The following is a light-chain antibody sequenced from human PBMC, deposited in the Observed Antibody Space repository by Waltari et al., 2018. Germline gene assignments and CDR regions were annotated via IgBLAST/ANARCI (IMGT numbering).Light chain of an antibody. CDR1: QRLRHLNGQHY. Sequence: EIVMTQSPLSLPVTPGEPASISGRASQRLRHLNGQHYLDWYLQKPRQSPKLLYYLGSSRASGVPGRFSGSGSGTDFTLLISRVEADDVGVYYCMQARQTPFTFGQGTKLEI. V-gene: IGKV2-28*01. CDR3: MQARQTPFT. J-gene: IGKJ2*01. CDR2: LGS.